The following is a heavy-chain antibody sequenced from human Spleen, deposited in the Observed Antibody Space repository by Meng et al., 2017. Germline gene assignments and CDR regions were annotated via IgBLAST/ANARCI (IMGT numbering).Heavy chain of an antibody. V-gene: IGHV3-23*01. CDR3: VRGRGYCSGGSCYYFDY. Sequence: GEFLKISCAASGFTFSGYAMNWVRQAPGKGLEWVSGISGSGGATFYADSVKGRFTISRDNSKNTLFMQMNSLRAEDTALYHCVRGRGYCSGGSCYYFDYWGQGTLVTVSS. D-gene: IGHD2-15*01. CDR1: GFTFSGYA. J-gene: IGHJ4*02. CDR2: ISGSGGAT.